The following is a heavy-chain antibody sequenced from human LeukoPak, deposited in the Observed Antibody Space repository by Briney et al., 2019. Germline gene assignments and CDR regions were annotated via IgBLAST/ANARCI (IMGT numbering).Heavy chain of an antibody. Sequence: GGSLRLSCAASGFAVSSNYMSWVRQAPGKGLEWVSVIYSGGSTYYADSVKGRFTISRDNSKNTLYLQMNSLRAEDTAVYYCARESYNSGIDYWGQGTLVTVSP. V-gene: IGHV3-53*01. CDR2: IYSGGST. D-gene: IGHD6-19*01. J-gene: IGHJ4*02. CDR3: ARESYNSGIDY. CDR1: GFAVSSNY.